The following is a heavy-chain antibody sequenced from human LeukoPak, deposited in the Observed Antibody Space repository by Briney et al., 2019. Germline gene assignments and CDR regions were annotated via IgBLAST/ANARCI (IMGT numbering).Heavy chain of an antibody. J-gene: IGHJ4*02. V-gene: IGHV4-39*01. D-gene: IGHD4-17*01. CDR3: ARHGRDGDYVAY. CDR2: IYYSGYT. CDR1: GGSISSISYD. Sequence: KASETLSLTCSVSGGSISSISYDWGWIRQPPGKGVGWIGSIYYSGYTYYNPSPKSRVTISVTTSKNTFSRKLSSVATADTRVMFCARHGRDGDYVAYGGQGTLVTVSS.